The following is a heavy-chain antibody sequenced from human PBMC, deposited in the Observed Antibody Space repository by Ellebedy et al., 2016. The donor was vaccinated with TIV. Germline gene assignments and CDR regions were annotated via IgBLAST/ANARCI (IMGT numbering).Heavy chain of an antibody. D-gene: IGHD3-9*01. J-gene: IGHJ4*02. Sequence: GESLKISCAASGFTFSSYSMNWVRQAPGKGLEWVSYISSSSSTIYYADSVKGRFTISRDNAKNLLYLQMNSLRDEDTAVYYCARELRLRYFDYDYWGQGTLVTVSS. CDR1: GFTFSSYS. CDR2: ISSSSSTI. V-gene: IGHV3-48*02. CDR3: ARELRLRYFDYDY.